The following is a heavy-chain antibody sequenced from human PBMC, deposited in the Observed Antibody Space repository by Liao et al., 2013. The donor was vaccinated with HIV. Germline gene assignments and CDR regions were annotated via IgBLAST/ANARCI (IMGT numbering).Heavy chain of an antibody. CDR3: ARNERYYDSSGYYSSWFDP. CDR2: IYTSGST. CDR1: GGSISSYY. D-gene: IGHD3-22*01. J-gene: IGHJ5*02. V-gene: IGHV4-4*07. Sequence: QVQLQESGPGLVKPSETLSLTCTVSGGSISSYYWSWIRQPAGKGLEWIGRIYTSGSTNYNPSLKSRVTMSVDTSKNQFSLKLSSVTAADTAVYYCARNERYYDSSGYYSSWFDPWGQGTLVTVS.